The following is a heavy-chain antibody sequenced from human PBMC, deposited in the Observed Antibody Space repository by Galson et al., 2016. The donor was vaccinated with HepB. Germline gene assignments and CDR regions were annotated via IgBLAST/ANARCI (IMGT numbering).Heavy chain of an antibody. Sequence: PALVKPTQTLTLACTFSGFSLLTTGVGVGWIRQTPGQALEWLARIYWDDDQRYSPSLRSRLTITKDIRKNQVVLTMTDIDPVDAGTFYCARLTWRGRDSRGNLFLFDYWGQGIRVTVSS. CDR2: IYWDDDQ. CDR1: GFSLLTTGVG. V-gene: IGHV2-5*02. J-gene: IGHJ4*02. CDR3: ARLTWRGRDSRGNLFLFDY. D-gene: IGHD4-23*01.